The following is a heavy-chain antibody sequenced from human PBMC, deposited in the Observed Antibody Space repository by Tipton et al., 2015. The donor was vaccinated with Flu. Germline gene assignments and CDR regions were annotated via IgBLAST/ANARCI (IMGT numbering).Heavy chain of an antibody. CDR2: IFYTGNT. Sequence: TLSLTCSLSGGSISDYYYTWIRQPPGKGLEWIGSIFYTGNTDYSPSLKSRVTISLDTSKNQFSLKLNSVTAADTAVYFCATKFANWGVWEPRDYWGQGTLVTVS. J-gene: IGHJ4*02. V-gene: IGHV4-59*12. CDR3: ATKFANWGVWEPRDY. D-gene: IGHD7-27*01. CDR1: GGSISDYY.